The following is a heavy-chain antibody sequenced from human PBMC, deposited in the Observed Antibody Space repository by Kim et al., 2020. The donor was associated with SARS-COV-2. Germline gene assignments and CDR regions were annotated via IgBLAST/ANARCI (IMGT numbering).Heavy chain of an antibody. V-gene: IGHV1-2*06. D-gene: IGHD3-22*01. CDR3: ARRKGSDTSGYFFDY. CDR2: INPNSGGT. J-gene: IGHJ4*02. CDR1: GYTFTDYY. Sequence: ASVKVSCKSSGYTFTDYYMHWVRQAPGQGFEWMGRINPNSGGTNYAQKFQGRVTMTRDTSISTAYMELSRLRSDDTAVYYCARRKGSDTSGYFFDYWGQGTLVTVSS.